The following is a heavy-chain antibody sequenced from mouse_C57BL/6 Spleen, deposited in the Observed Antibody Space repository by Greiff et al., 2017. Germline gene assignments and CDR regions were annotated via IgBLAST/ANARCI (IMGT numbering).Heavy chain of an antibody. CDR3: ARWVYDGYYGYFDY. D-gene: IGHD2-3*01. V-gene: IGHV1-81*01. Sequence: QVQLKQSGAELARPGASVKLSCKASGYTFTSYGISWVKQRTGQGLEWIGEIYPRSGNTYYNEKFKGKATLTADKSSSTAYMELRSLTSEDSAVYFCARWVYDGYYGYFDYWGQGTTLTVSS. J-gene: IGHJ2*01. CDR1: GYTFTSYG. CDR2: IYPRSGNT.